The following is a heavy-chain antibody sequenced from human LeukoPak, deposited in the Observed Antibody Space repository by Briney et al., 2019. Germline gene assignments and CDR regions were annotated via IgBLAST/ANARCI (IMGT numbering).Heavy chain of an antibody. CDR1: GFTFSSYA. D-gene: IGHD3-22*01. J-gene: IGHJ4*02. V-gene: IGHV3-23*01. CDR2: ISGSGGST. Sequence: GGSLRLSCAASGFTFSSYAMSWVRQAPGKGLEWVSAISGSGGSTYYADSVKGRFTISRDDAKNSLYLQMNSLRAEDTAVYYCARVGSYYDSSGYYSTTSYYFDYWGQGTLVTVSS. CDR3: ARVGSYYDSSGYYSTTSYYFDY.